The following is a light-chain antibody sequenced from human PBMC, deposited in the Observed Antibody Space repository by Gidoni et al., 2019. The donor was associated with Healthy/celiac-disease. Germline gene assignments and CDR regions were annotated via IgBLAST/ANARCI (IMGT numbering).Light chain of an antibody. J-gene: IGKJ1*01. CDR1: QSVSSN. CDR2: GAS. CDR3: QQYNNWPWT. Sequence: EIVMTQSPATLSVSPGERATLSCRASQSVSSNLAWYQQKPGQAPRLLNYGASTRATGIPARFSGSGSGTEFTLTISSLQSVDFAVYYCQQYNNWPWTFXQXTKVEIK. V-gene: IGKV3-15*01.